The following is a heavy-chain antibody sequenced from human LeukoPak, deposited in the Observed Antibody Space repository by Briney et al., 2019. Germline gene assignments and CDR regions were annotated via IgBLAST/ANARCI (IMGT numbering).Heavy chain of an antibody. CDR3: TRDYDILTGPLHY. D-gene: IGHD3-9*01. CDR1: EFSVGSNY. Sequence: GGSLRLSCAASEFSVGSNYMTWVRQAPGKGLEWVGFIRSKAYGGTTEYAASVKGRFTISRDDSKSIAYLQMNSLKTEDTAVYYCTRDYDILTGPLHYWGQGTLVTVSS. J-gene: IGHJ4*02. CDR2: IRSKAYGGTT. V-gene: IGHV3-49*04.